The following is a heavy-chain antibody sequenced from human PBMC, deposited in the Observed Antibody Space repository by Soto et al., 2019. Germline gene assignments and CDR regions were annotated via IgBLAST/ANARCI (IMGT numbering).Heavy chain of an antibody. D-gene: IGHD6-6*01. Sequence: SATLSLTCTVSGGSISSSSYYWGWIRQPPGKGLEWIGSIYYSGSTYYNPSLKSRVTISVDTSKNQFSLKLSSVTAADTAVYYWEREYSNSTAAFDQWGRGTPVTV. V-gene: IGHV4-39*02. CDR3: EREYSNSTAAFDQ. J-gene: IGHJ4*02. CDR1: GGSISSSSYY. CDR2: IYYSGST.